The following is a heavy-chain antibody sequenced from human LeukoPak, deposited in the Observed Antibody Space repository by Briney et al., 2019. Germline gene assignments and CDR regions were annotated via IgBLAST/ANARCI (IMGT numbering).Heavy chain of an antibody. CDR1: GFTFSSYS. CDR3: ARGGDYGGNPMRGFDY. Sequence: PGGSLRLSCAASGFTFSSYSMNWVRQAPGKGLEWVSSISSSSSYIYYADSVKGRFTISRDNAKNSLYLQMNSLRAEDTAVYYCARGGDYGGNPMRGFDYWGQGTLVTVSS. J-gene: IGHJ4*02. CDR2: ISSSSSYI. D-gene: IGHD4-23*01. V-gene: IGHV3-21*01.